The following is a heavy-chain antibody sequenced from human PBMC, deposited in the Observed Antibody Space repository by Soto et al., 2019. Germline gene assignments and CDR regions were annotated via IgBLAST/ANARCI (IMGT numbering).Heavy chain of an antibody. CDR3: ATPACAATWCSPSHNLDH. V-gene: IGHV1-69*09. Sequence: QVQQVQSGAEVKKPESSVKVSCKTSGGTFVRHVISWVRQAPGQGPEWMGKINPLSGIPNYAQKFQDRVTFTADTDSSTAYMELSSLRSDDTAVYYCATPACAATWCSPSHNLDHWGQGTLVTVSS. CDR2: INPLSGIP. CDR1: GGTFVRHV. D-gene: IGHD2-2*01. J-gene: IGHJ4*02.